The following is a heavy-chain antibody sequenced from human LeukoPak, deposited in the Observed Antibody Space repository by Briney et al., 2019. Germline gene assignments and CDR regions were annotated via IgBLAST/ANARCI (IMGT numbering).Heavy chain of an antibody. CDR1: GFTFSSYA. CDR2: ISGSGGST. V-gene: IGHV3-23*01. D-gene: IGHD3-3*01. CDR3: AKGYDFWSGYYFYYFDY. Sequence: PGGSLRLSCAASGFTFSSYAMHWVRQAPGKGLEWVSAISGSGGSTYYADSVKGRFTISRDNSKNTLYLQMNSLRAEDTAVYYCAKGYDFWSGYYFYYFDYWGQGTLVTVSS. J-gene: IGHJ4*02.